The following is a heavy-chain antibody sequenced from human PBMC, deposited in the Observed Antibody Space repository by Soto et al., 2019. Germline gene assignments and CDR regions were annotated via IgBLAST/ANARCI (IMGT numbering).Heavy chain of an antibody. V-gene: IGHV1-3*01. Sequence: GASVKVSCKASGYTFTSYAMHWVRQAPGQRLEWMGWINAGNGNTKYSQKFQGRVTITRDTSTNTAYMELRSLRSDDTAVYYCAREGPAPYYYYGMDVWAQGSTVTVSS. J-gene: IGHJ6*02. CDR2: INAGNGNT. CDR1: GYTFTSYA. CDR3: AREGPAPYYYYGMDV.